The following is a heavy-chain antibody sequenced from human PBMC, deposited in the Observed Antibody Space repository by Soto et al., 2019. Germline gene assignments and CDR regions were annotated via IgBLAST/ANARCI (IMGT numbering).Heavy chain of an antibody. CDR3: ATMGWGTGTYYFDY. CDR1: GGTFSSYA. J-gene: IGHJ4*02. D-gene: IGHD1-1*01. V-gene: IGHV1-69*13. Sequence: SVKVSCKASGGTFSSYAISWVRQAPGQGLEWMGGIIPIFGTANYAQKFQGRVTITADESTSTAYMELSSLRSEDTAVYYCATMGWGTGTYYFDYWGQGTLVTVSS. CDR2: IIPIFGTA.